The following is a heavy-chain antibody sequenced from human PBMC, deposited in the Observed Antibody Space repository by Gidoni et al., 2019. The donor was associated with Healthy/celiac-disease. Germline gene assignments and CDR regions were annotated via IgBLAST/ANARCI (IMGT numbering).Heavy chain of an antibody. CDR1: GGSFSGYY. J-gene: IGHJ6*02. CDR2: INHSVST. CDR3: ARFSIVVVPLGMDV. D-gene: IGHD3-22*01. Sequence: QVQLQQWGAGLLKPSETLSLTCAVYGGSFSGYYWSWIRQPPGKGLAWIGEINHSVSTNYNPYLKSRVTISVDTYKNQFSLKLSSGTVADTAVYYCARFSIVVVPLGMDVWGQGTTVTVSS. V-gene: IGHV4-34*01.